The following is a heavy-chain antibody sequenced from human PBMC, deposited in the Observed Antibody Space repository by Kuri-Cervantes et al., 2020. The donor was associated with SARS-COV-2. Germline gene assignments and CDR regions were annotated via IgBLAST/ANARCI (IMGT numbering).Heavy chain of an antibody. CDR1: GYSISSGYY. CDR2: IYHSGST. J-gene: IGHJ3*02. V-gene: IGHV4-38-2*02. CDR3: ARAGSYLDAFDI. Sequence: SETLSLICTVSGYSISSGYYWGWIRQPPGKGLEWIGSIYHSGSTYYNPSLKSRVTISVDTSKNQFSLKLSSVTAADTAVYYCARAGSYLDAFDIWGQGTMVTVSS. D-gene: IGHD1-26*01.